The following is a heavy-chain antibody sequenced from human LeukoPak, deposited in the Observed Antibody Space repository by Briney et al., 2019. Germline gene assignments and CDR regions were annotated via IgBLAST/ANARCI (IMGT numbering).Heavy chain of an antibody. J-gene: IGHJ5*02. Sequence: ASVKVSCKASGYTLTSYNMHWVRQAPGQGLEWMGIINPSGGSTSYAQRVQGRLTVSRDTSTSTVYMELSSLTSEDTAAYYCARGASGGTGDWFDLWGQGTLVTVSS. D-gene: IGHD3-10*01. CDR3: ARGASGGTGDWFDL. CDR2: INPSGGST. CDR1: GYTLTSYN. V-gene: IGHV1-46*01.